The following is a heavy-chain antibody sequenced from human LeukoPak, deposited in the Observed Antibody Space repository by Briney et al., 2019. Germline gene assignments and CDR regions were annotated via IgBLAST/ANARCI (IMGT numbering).Heavy chain of an antibody. CDR2: ISGSGGST. V-gene: IGHV3-23*01. CDR3: AKDGVDYAFGFDY. D-gene: IGHD4-17*01. CDR1: VFTFSSYG. J-gene: IGHJ4*02. Sequence: GGSLRLSRAASVFTFSSYGMHWVRQAPGKGLEWVSAISGSGGSTYYADSVKGRFTISRDNPKNTLYLQMNSLRAEDTAVYCCAKDGVDYAFGFDYWGQGTLVTVYS.